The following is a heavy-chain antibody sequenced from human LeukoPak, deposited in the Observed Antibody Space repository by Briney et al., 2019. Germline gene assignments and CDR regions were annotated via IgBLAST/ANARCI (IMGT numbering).Heavy chain of an antibody. J-gene: IGHJ4*02. CDR3: TRGLIAARPKTGFDY. CDR2: IRSKAYGGTT. CDR1: GFTFGDYA. Sequence: GGSLRLSCTASGFTFGDYAMSWFRQAPGKGLEWVGFIRSKAYGGTTEYAASVKGRFTISRDDSKSIAYLQMNSLKTEDTAVYYCTRGLIAARPKTGFDYWGQGTLVTVSS. V-gene: IGHV3-49*03. D-gene: IGHD6-6*01.